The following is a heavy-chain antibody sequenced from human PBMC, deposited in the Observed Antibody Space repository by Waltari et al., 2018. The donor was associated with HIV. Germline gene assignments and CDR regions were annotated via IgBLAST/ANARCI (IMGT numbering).Heavy chain of an antibody. CDR1: GGSFRSYA. Sequence: QVQLVQSGAEVKKPGSSVKVSCRASGGSFRSYAITWVRQAPGQGLEWMGGLIPVSCTANYAQKFQGRVTITADESTSTAYMDLRSLTSEDTAVYYCARILGSSWYNWIDPWGQGTLVTVSS. CDR3: ARILGSSWYNWIDP. V-gene: IGHV1-69*12. CDR2: LIPVSCTA. J-gene: IGHJ5*02. D-gene: IGHD6-13*01.